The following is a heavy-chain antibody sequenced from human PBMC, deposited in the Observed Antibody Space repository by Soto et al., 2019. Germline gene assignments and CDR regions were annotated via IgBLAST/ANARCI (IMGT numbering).Heavy chain of an antibody. CDR1: GYTFTSYG. CDR3: ARGSYYMYSSSSLRSDY. Sequence: ASVKVSCKASGYTFTSYGISWVRQAPGQGLEWMGWISAYNGNTNYAQKLQGRVTMTTDTSTSTAYMELRSLRSDDTAVYYCARGSYYMYSSSSLRSDYWGQGTLVTVSS. CDR2: ISAYNGNT. J-gene: IGHJ4*02. D-gene: IGHD6-6*01. V-gene: IGHV1-18*01.